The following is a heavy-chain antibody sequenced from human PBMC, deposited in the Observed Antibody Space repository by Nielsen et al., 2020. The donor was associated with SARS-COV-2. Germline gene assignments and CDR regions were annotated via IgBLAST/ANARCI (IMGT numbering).Heavy chain of an antibody. Sequence: PGKGLEYIGYIHYSGSINYNPSLRGRVTISVDTSKNQFSLRLSSVTAADTAVYYCARYGLGSFFDYWGQGTLVTVSS. CDR2: IHYSGSI. J-gene: IGHJ4*02. D-gene: IGHD3-10*01. V-gene: IGHV4-59*13. CDR3: ARYGLGSFFDY.